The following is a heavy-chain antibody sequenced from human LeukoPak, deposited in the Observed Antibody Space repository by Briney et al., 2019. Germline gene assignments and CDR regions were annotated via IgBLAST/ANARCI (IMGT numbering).Heavy chain of an antibody. CDR2: ISWNSGSI. Sequence: GRSLRLSCAASGFTFDDYAMHWVRQAPGKGLEWVSGISWNSGSIGYADSVKGRFTISRDNAKNSLYLQMNSLRAEDTALYYCAKDAVATIGGYFDYWGQGTLVTVSS. CDR1: GFTFDDYA. V-gene: IGHV3-9*01. J-gene: IGHJ4*02. D-gene: IGHD5-12*01. CDR3: AKDAVATIGGYFDY.